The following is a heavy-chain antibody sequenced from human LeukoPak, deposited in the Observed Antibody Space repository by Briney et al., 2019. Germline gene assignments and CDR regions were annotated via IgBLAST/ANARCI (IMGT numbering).Heavy chain of an antibody. D-gene: IGHD6-19*01. CDR3: AKDARRTNGWYYFDY. J-gene: IGHJ4*02. CDR1: GFTFSDYN. Sequence: GGSLRLSCAASGFTFSDYNMNWVRQAPGKGLEWVSYISSRSSTIYYADSVKGRFTISRDNSKKTLFLQLNSLRAEDTAVYYCAKDARRTNGWYYFDYWGQGALVTVSS. V-gene: IGHV3-48*01. CDR2: ISSRSSTI.